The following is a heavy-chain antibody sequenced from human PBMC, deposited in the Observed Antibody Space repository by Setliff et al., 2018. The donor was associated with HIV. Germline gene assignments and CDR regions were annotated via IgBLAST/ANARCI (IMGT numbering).Heavy chain of an antibody. CDR2: ISAYNGNT. D-gene: IGHD6-19*01. CDR3: ARAAVAGPWRKLDY. J-gene: IGHJ4*02. CDR1: GYTFTSFG. Sequence: ASVKVSCKASGYTFTSFGISWVRQAPGQGLEWMGRISAYNGNTDHAQRLQGRVTMTTDTSTRTADMELRSLRSDDTAVYYCARAAVAGPWRKLDYWGQGTLVTVSS. V-gene: IGHV1-18*01.